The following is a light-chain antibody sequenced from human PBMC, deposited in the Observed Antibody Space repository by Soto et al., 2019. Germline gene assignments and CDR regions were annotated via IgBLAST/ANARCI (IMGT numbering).Light chain of an antibody. CDR2: STS. CDR1: TGAVISGYY. CDR3: LLYYGGTPV. Sequence: QAVVTQEPSLTVSPGGTGTLTCTSSTGAVISGYYPNWFQHKPGQAPMALSSSTSHKHSWIPARFSGSLLGGKAALTVSGVQPEDEADYYCLLYYGGTPVFGGGTQLTVL. V-gene: IGLV7-43*01. J-gene: IGLJ2*01.